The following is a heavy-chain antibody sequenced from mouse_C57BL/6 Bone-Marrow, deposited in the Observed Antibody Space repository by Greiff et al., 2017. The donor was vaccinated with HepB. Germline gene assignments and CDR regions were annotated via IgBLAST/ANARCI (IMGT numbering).Heavy chain of an antibody. Sequence: VQLQQPGAELVKPGASVKMSCKASGYTFTSYWITWVKQRPGQGLEWIGDIYPGSGSTNYNEKFKSKATLTVDTSSSTAYMQLSSLTSEDSAVYYCARGDYGSSYVGYWGQGTTLTVSS. J-gene: IGHJ2*01. CDR2: IYPGSGST. CDR1: GYTFTSYW. D-gene: IGHD1-1*01. CDR3: ARGDYGSSYVGY. V-gene: IGHV1-55*01.